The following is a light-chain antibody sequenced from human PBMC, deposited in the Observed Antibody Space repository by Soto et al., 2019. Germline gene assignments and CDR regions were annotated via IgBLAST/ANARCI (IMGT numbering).Light chain of an antibody. CDR2: DVS. J-gene: IGKJ3*01. CDR3: LHYNNYPLT. V-gene: IGKV1-5*01. Sequence: DIQMTQSPSTLSASVGDRVTITCRASQSISSWLAWYQQKPGKAPNLLIYDVSSLENVVPSRFSGGGSGTEFTLTISSLQPDDFATYHCLHYNNYPLTFGPGTKVDIK. CDR1: QSISSW.